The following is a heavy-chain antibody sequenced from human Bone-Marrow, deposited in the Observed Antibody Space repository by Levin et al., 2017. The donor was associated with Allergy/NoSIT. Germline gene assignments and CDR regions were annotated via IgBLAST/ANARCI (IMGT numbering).Heavy chain of an antibody. V-gene: IGHV3-15*01. D-gene: IGHD2-2*01. J-gene: IGHJ6*02. CDR3: TTAPGLYQLLIGMFWSYGVDV. CDR1: GFTFTNAW. CDR2: IKSKTDGGAT. Sequence: PGGSLRLSCTASGFTFTNAWMNWVRQAPGKGLEWVGRIKSKTDGGATDYAAPVKGRFSISRDDSKNTLYLQMNSLETEDTGVYYCTTAPGLYQLLIGMFWSYGVDVWGQGTTVTVSS.